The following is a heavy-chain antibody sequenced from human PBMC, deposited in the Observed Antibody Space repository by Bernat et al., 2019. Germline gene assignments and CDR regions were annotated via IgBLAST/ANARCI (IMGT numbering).Heavy chain of an antibody. J-gene: IGHJ3*02. D-gene: IGHD6-13*01. CDR1: GSTVSSNY. CDR2: IYSGGST. Sequence: EVQLVESGGGLVQPGGPLRLSCAAPGSTVSSNYMTWVRQAPGKGLEWVPVIYSGGSTYYADSVKGRFTISRHNSKNTLYLQMNSLRAEDTAVYYCARLYSSPNDAFDIWGQGTMVTVSS. V-gene: IGHV3-53*04. CDR3: ARLYSSPNDAFDI.